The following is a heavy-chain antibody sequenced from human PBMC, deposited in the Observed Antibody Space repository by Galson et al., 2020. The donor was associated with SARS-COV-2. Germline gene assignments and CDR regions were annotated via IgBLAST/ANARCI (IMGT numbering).Heavy chain of an antibody. CDR3: ARGSVFGVIVIDY. V-gene: IGHV4-59*01. CDR1: GGSISSYY. CDR2: IYYSGST. Sequence: SETLSLTCTVSGGSISSYYWSWIRQPPGKGLEWIGYIYYSGSTNYNPSLKSRVTISVDTSKNQFSLKLNSVTAADTAVYYCARGSVFGVIVIDYWGQGTLVTVSS. D-gene: IGHD3-3*01. J-gene: IGHJ4*02.